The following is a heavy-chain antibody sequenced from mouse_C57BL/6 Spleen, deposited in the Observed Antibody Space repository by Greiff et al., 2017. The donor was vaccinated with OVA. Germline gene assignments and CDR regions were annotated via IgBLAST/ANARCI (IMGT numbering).Heavy chain of an antibody. CDR1: GYAFSSSW. Sequence: QVQLQQSGPELVKPGASVKISCKASGYAFSSSWMNWVKQRPGKGLEWIGRIYPGDGDTNYNGKFKGKATLTADKSSSTAYMQLSSLTSEDSAVYVCARSGGGSSYFDYWGQGTTLTVSS. CDR2: IYPGDGDT. D-gene: IGHD1-1*01. J-gene: IGHJ2*01. V-gene: IGHV1-82*01. CDR3: ARSGGGSSYFDY.